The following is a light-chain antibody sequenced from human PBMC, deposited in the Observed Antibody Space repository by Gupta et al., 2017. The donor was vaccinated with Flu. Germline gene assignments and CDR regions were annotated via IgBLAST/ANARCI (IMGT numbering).Light chain of an antibody. CDR1: SSNIGSNF. CDR3: AAWDDSLTVGI. V-gene: IGLV1-47*01. CDR2: RND. J-gene: IGLJ2*01. Sequence: QSVLAQPPSASGTPGQRVTISCSGSSSNIGSNFVYWYQQLPGTAPKLLIYRNDQRPSGVPDRFSGSKSGTSASLAISGLRSEDEAEYYCAAWDDSLTVGIFGGGTKLTVI.